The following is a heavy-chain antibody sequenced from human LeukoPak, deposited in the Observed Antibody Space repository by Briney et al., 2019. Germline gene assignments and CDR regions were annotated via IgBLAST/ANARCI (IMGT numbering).Heavy chain of an antibody. Sequence: PSETLSLTCAVSGGSISSGGYSWSWIRQPPGKGLEWIGYIYHNGSTYYNPSLKSRVTISVDRSKNQFSLKLSSVTAADTAVYYCARELGYAPQNWFDPWGQGTLVTVSS. CDR3: ARELGYAPQNWFDP. CDR2: IYHNGST. CDR1: GGSISSGGYS. J-gene: IGHJ5*02. V-gene: IGHV4-30-2*01. D-gene: IGHD3-16*01.